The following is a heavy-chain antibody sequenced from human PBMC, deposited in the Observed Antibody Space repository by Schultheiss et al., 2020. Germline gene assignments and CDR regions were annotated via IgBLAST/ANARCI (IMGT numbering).Heavy chain of an antibody. J-gene: IGHJ6*02. V-gene: IGHV4-4*02. Sequence: SETLSLTCAVSGGSISSSNWWSWVRQPPGKGLEWLGYIYYSGTTNYNPSLKSRVTISVDTSKNQFSLKLSSVTAADTAVYYCARYSSGTKSYYYYGMDVWGQGTTVTVSS. D-gene: IGHD3-22*01. CDR3: ARYSSGTKSYYYYGMDV. CDR2: IYYSGTT. CDR1: GGSISSSNW.